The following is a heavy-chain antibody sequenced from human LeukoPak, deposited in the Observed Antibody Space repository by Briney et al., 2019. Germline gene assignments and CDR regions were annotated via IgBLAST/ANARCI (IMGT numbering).Heavy chain of an antibody. V-gene: IGHV3-23*01. J-gene: IGHJ4*02. Sequence: PGGSLRPSCAASGFNFSSYAMSWVRQAPGKGLEWVSAISGSGGSTYYADSVKGRFTISRDNSKNTLYLQMNSLRAEDTAVYYCAKGKIAAAGTFYWGQGTLVTVSS. CDR1: GFNFSSYA. CDR3: AKGKIAAAGTFY. CDR2: ISGSGGST. D-gene: IGHD6-13*01.